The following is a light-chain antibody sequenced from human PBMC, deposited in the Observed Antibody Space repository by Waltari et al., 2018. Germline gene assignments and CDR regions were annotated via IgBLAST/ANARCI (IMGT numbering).Light chain of an antibody. CDR2: DVS. CDR3: TSYTTSSTVV. J-gene: IGLJ2*01. CDR1: GSDVGGYNY. Sequence: QSALTQPASVSGSPGQSITLSCTGTGSDVGGYNYVPWYQHHPGKAPKVMIYDVSKRPSGVSNRFFGSKSGNTASLTISGLQAEDEADYYCTSYTTSSTVVFGGGTKVTVL. V-gene: IGLV2-14*03.